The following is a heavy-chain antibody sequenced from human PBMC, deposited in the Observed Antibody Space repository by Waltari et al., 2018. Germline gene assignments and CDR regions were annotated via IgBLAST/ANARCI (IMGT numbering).Heavy chain of an antibody. CDR1: GGPISSSSYY. CDR2: IYYSGST. Sequence: QPQLQESGPGLVKPSETLSLTCTVSGGPISSSSYYWGWIRQPPGKGLEWIGSIYYSGSTYYNPSLKSRVTISVDTSKNQFSLKLSSVTAADTAVYYCARAPSGRRGWFDPWGQGTLVTVSS. D-gene: IGHD5-12*01. CDR3: ARAPSGRRGWFDP. V-gene: IGHV4-39*07. J-gene: IGHJ5*02.